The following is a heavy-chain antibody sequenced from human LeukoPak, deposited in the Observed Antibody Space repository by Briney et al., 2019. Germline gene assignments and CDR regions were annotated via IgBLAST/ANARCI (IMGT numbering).Heavy chain of an antibody. CDR3: AREGLRFLPMFDY. CDR1: GGSISGDY. Sequence: ETLSLTCTVSGGSISGDYWSWIRQPPGKGLEWVSVIYSGGSTYYADSVKGRFTISRDNSKNTLYLQMNSLRAEDTAVYYCAREGLRFLPMFDYWGQGTLVTVSS. V-gene: IGHV3-53*05. J-gene: IGHJ4*02. CDR2: IYSGGST. D-gene: IGHD3-3*01.